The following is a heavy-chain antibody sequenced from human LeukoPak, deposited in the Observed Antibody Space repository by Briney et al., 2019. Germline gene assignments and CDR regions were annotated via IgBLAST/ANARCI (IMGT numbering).Heavy chain of an antibody. CDR2: FDPEDGET. CDR1: GYTLTELS. Sequence: ASVKVSCKVSGYTLTELSMHWVRQAPGKGLEWMGGFDPEDGETIYAQKFQGRVTMTEDTSTDTAYMELSSLRSEDTAVYYCARDRDIVVVPAADDAFDIWGQGTMVTVSS. J-gene: IGHJ3*02. D-gene: IGHD2-2*01. CDR3: ARDRDIVVVPAADDAFDI. V-gene: IGHV1-24*01.